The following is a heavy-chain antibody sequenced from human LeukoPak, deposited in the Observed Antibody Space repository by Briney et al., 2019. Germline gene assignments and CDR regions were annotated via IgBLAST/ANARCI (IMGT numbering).Heavy chain of an antibody. V-gene: IGHV3-66*01. CDR3: ARDQESGHHGSGGGFDY. J-gene: IGHJ4*02. Sequence: GGSLRLSCAASGFTVSSNYMSWVRQAPGKGLEWVSVIYSGGSTYYADSVKGRFTISRDNSKNTLYLQMNSLRAEDTAVYYCARDQESGHHGSGGGFDYWGQGTLVTVSS. CDR2: IYSGGST. CDR1: GFTVSSNY. D-gene: IGHD3-10*01.